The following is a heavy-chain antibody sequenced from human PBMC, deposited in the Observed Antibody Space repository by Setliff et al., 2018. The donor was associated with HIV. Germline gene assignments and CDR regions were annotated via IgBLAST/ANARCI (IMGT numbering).Heavy chain of an antibody. J-gene: IGHJ4*02. CDR1: GFIFDDYT. V-gene: IGHV3-9*01. Sequence: PGGSLRLSCVASGFIFDDYTMHWVRQVPGKGLEWVSGITWTSRVKGYADFVKGRFTISRDNSNNMAPVDTGTYYCAHSRMGVSGWPVFDSWGQGTLVTVSS. CDR3: GWPVFDS. CDR2: ITWTSRVK. D-gene: IGHD3-22*01.